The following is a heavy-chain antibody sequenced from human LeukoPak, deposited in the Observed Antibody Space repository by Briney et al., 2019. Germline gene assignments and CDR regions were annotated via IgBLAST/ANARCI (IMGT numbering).Heavy chain of an antibody. CDR2: INPNSGGT. CDR3: ARARYYDSSAVGY. J-gene: IGHJ4*02. D-gene: IGHD3-22*01. V-gene: IGHV1-2*02. Sequence: ASVKVSCKASGYTFTGYYMHWVRQAPGQGLEWVGWINPNSGGTNYAQKFQGRVTMTRDTSISTAYMELSRLRSDDTAVYYCARARYYDSSAVGYWGQGTLVTVSS. CDR1: GYTFTGYY.